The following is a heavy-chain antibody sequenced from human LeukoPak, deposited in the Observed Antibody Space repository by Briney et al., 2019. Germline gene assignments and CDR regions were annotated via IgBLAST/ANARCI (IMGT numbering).Heavy chain of an antibody. CDR3: AKYSGYGWPCDY. V-gene: IGHV3-23*01. CDR1: GFTFSSYG. CDR2: ISGSGGST. Sequence: GGSLRLSCAASGFTFSSYGTSWVRQAPGKGLEWVSGISGSGGSTNYADSVKGRFTISRDNSKNTLYLQMNSLRAEDTAVYYCAKYSGYGWPCDYWGQGTLVTVSS. D-gene: IGHD5-12*01. J-gene: IGHJ4*02.